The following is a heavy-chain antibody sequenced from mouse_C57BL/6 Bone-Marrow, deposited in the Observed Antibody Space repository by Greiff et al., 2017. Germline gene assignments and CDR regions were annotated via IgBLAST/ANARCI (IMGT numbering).Heavy chain of an antibody. Sequence: QVQLQQPGAELVKPGASVKLSCKASGYTFTSYWMHWVKQRPGQGLEWIGMIHPNSGSTNYNEKFKSKATLTVDKSSSTAYMQLSSLTSEDSAVYDCARVWLTTGFARDYWGQGTSVTVSS. J-gene: IGHJ4*01. D-gene: IGHD2-2*01. CDR3: ARVWLTTGFARDY. V-gene: IGHV1-64*01. CDR2: IHPNSGST. CDR1: GYTFTSYW.